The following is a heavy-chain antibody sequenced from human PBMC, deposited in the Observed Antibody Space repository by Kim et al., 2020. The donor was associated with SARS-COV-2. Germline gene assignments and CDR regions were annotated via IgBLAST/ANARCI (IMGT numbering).Heavy chain of an antibody. Sequence: SETLSLTCAVSGGSISSSNWWSWVRQPPGKGLEWIGEIYHSGSTNYNPSLKSRVTISVDKSKNQCSLKLSSVTAADTAVYYCARVGDSYGGAIDYWGQGTLVTVSS. CDR3: ARVGDSYGGAIDY. D-gene: IGHD5-18*01. CDR1: GGSISSSNW. J-gene: IGHJ4*02. CDR2: IYHSGST. V-gene: IGHV4-4*02.